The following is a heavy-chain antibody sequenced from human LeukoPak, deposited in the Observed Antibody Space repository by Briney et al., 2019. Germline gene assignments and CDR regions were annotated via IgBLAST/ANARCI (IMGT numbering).Heavy chain of an antibody. V-gene: IGHV3-15*01. J-gene: IGHJ4*02. CDR1: RFAFSNAW. Sequence: GGSLRLSCAASRFAFSNAWMSWVRRAPGKGLEWAGCIKSKTDGGTTDYAAPVKGRFTISRDDSKNTLYLQMNSLKTEDTAVYYCTTEPHPLHDSSGYYWGQGTLVTVSS. D-gene: IGHD3-22*01. CDR3: TTEPHPLHDSSGYY. CDR2: IKSKTDGGTT.